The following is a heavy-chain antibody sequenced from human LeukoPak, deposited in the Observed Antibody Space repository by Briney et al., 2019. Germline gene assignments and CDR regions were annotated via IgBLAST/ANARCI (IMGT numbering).Heavy chain of an antibody. CDR1: GFTVSSNY. J-gene: IGHJ4*02. Sequence: RGGSLRLSCAASGFTVSSNYMSWVRQAPGKGLEWVSVIYSGGSTYYADSVKGRFTISRDNSKNSLTLQMNSLRAEDTAVYYCARDEPDAKLDYWGQGTLVTVSS. V-gene: IGHV3-53*01. CDR3: ARDEPDAKLDY. D-gene: IGHD5-24*01. CDR2: IYSGGST.